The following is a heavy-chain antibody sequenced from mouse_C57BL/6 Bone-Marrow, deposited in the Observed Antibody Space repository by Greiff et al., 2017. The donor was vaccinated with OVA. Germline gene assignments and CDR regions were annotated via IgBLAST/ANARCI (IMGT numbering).Heavy chain of an antibody. D-gene: IGHD2-1*01. CDR1: YFAFMASA. J-gene: IGHJ3*01. CDR3: ASGNYFAY. Sequence: KQSGAELVRPGSSVKLSCKYSYFAFMASAMHWVKQRPGHGLEWIGSFTMYSDATEYSENFKGKATLTANTSSSTAYMELSSLTSEDSAVYYCASGNYFAYWGQGTLVTVSA. V-gene: IGHV1-49*01. CDR2: FTMYSDAT.